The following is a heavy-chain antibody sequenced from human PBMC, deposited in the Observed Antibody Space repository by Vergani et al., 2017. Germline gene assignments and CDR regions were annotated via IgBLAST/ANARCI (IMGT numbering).Heavy chain of an antibody. D-gene: IGHD3-10*01. Sequence: EVQLLVSGGGLVQPGGSRRLSFAGAGFPFDSITIAFGPQAPGKGLEWVATISSGGGDIFYADSVKGRFPISRDNSKKTLFLQMNSLKDEDTAVYYCTTAWGLYYLHGEYFQYWGRGTLVSVSS. J-gene: IGHJ1*01. CDR2: ISSGGGDI. CDR1: GFPFDSIT. V-gene: IGHV3-23*01. CDR3: TTAWGLYYLHGEYFQY.